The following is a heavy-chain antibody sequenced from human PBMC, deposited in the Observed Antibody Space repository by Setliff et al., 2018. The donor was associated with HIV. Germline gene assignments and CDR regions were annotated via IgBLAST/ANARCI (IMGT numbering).Heavy chain of an antibody. CDR1: GYTFRNFA. CDR2: ISGYNDNT. J-gene: IGHJ3*02. D-gene: IGHD6-13*01. Sequence: ASVKVSCKASGYTFRNFAISWVRQAPGQGLEWMGWISGYNDNTNYAQKFQGRVTMTTDTTSSTSYMELRSLTSADTAIYYCARIRAAALLNAFDIWGQGTMVTVSS. V-gene: IGHV1-18*01. CDR3: ARIRAAALLNAFDI.